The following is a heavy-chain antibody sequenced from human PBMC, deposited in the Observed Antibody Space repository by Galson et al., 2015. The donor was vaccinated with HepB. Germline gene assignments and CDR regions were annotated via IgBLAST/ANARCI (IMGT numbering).Heavy chain of an antibody. V-gene: IGHV1-18*01. J-gene: IGHJ5*02. D-gene: IGHD6-13*01. CDR3: ARGAGSSWYSSLDL. Sequence: SVKVSCKASGYSFISYGIAWVRQAPGQGLEWLGWISGYNGRTNYIQSLQGRVTMTTDTSTSTAHMELSSLRSEDTAVYYCARGAGSSWYSSLDLWGQGTLVTVSS. CDR1: GYSFISYG. CDR2: ISGYNGRT.